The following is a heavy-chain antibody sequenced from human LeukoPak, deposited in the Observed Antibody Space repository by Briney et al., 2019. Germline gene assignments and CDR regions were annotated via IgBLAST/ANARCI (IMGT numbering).Heavy chain of an antibody. CDR1: GFTFSDYY. Sequence: GGSLRLSCAASGFTFSDYYMSWVRQAPGKGLEWVGFIRSKAYGGTTEYAASVKGRFTISRDDSKSIAYLQMNSLKTEDTAVYYCTRDTRYGSGSIEPDYWGQGTLVTVSS. CDR2: IRSKAYGGTT. CDR3: TRDTRYGSGSIEPDY. D-gene: IGHD3-10*01. J-gene: IGHJ4*02. V-gene: IGHV3-49*04.